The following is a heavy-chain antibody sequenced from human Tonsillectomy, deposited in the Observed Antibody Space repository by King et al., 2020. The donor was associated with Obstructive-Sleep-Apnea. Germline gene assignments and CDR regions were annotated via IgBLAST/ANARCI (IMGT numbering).Heavy chain of an antibody. CDR3: ARVWSTVVTNDAFDI. J-gene: IGHJ3*02. D-gene: IGHD4-23*01. V-gene: IGHV4-59*01. CDR2: IYNTGST. Sequence: QLQESGPGLVKPSETLSLTCTVSGGSISSYSWTWIRQPPGKGLEWIGYIYNTGSTNYNPSLKSRVTISIDTSKNQFSLKLSSVTAAETAVYYCARVWSTVVTNDAFDIWGQGTMVTVSS. CDR1: GGSISSYS.